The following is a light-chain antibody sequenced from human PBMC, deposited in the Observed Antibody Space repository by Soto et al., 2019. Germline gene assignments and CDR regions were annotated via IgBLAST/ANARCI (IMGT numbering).Light chain of an antibody. CDR1: SSDVGGYTY. V-gene: IGLV2-14*01. CDR3: SSYTGSRTLV. J-gene: IGLJ3*02. Sequence: QSALTQPASVSGSPGQSITISCTGTSSDVGGYTYVSWYQQHPGKAPKLMIYEVSNRPSGVSNRFSGSKSGNTASLTISGLQADDEADYYCSSYTGSRTLVFGGGTKLTVL. CDR2: EVS.